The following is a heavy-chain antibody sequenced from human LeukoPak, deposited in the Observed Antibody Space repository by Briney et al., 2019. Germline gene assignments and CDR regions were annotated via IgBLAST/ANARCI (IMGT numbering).Heavy chain of an antibody. V-gene: IGHV1-46*01. CDR3: ARGHLYDSSGYHDTLDI. CDR2: ISPRGWST. CDR1: GYTFTSYY. J-gene: IGHJ3*02. Sequence: SVKVSCKASGYTFTSYYMHGVRQAPGQGVEWMGIISPRGWSTSYAQKFQDRVTMTRDMSTSTVYMDLSSLRYEDTAVYYCARGHLYDSSGYHDTLDIWGQGTMVTVSS. D-gene: IGHD3-22*01.